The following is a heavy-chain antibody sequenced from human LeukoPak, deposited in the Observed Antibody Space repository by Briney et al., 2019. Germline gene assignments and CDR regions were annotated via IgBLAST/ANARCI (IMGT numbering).Heavy chain of an antibody. CDR3: AKDLGDYDILTGYSTQFY. J-gene: IGHJ4*02. D-gene: IGHD3-9*01. CDR1: GFTFSSYG. CDR2: IRCDGSNK. Sequence: GGSLRLSCAASGFTFSSYGMHWVRQAPGKGLEWVAFIRCDGSNKYYADSVKGRFTISRDNSKNTLYLQMNSLRAEDTAVYYCAKDLGDYDILTGYSTQFYWGQGTLVTVSS. V-gene: IGHV3-30*02.